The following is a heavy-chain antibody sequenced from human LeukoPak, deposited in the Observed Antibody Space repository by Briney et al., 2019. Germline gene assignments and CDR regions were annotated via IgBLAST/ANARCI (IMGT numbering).Heavy chain of an antibody. D-gene: IGHD1-26*01. CDR3: ARVGFIWPHYFFDY. V-gene: IGHV4-39*01. Sequence: PSETLSLTCTVSGDSISSSRYYWTWIRQPPGKGLEWIGSIYQSGSTYYNPSLKSRVTISVDTSKNQFSLKLTSVTAADTAVYYCARVGFIWPHYFFDYWGQGTLVTVSS. CDR2: IYQSGST. J-gene: IGHJ4*02. CDR1: GDSISSSRYY.